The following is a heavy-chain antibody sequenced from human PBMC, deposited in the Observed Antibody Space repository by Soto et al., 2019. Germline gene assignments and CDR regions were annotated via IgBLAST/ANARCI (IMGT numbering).Heavy chain of an antibody. V-gene: IGHV3-74*01. Sequence: EVQLVESGGGSVQPGGSLRLSCVASGFTFSSHWIYWVRQAPGKGLVWVSRTNTDGSFTSYADSVKGRFTISRDNAKNTLYLQMNSLRAEDTAVYYCARDMSTMPDYWGQGTLVTVSS. J-gene: IGHJ4*02. D-gene: IGHD5-12*01. CDR1: GFTFSSHW. CDR3: ARDMSTMPDY. CDR2: TNTDGSFT.